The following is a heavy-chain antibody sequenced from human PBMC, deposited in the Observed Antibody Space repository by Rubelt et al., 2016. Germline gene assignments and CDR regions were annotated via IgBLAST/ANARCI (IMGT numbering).Heavy chain of an antibody. J-gene: IGHJ4*02. CDR2: IYHSGST. Sequence: GSGPGLVKPSETLSLTCSVSGGSVSSGSHYWTWIRQPPGKGLEWIGYIYHSGSTNYNSSLESRVTISVDTSKNQFSLKLSSVTAADTAVYFCARPNYSNYCFDSWGQGTLVTVSS. CDR3: ARPNYSNYCFDS. V-gene: IGHV4-61*01. D-gene: IGHD4-11*01. CDR1: GGSVSSGSHY.